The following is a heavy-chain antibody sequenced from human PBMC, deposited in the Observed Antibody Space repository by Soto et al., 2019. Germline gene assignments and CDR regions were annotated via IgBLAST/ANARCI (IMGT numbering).Heavy chain of an antibody. CDR2: VSASGNIT. V-gene: IGHV3-23*01. CDR3: AKGDCSGGRCYRGFDY. Sequence: EVQVLESGGGLVQPGGSLRLSCAASGFRFSNYDMSWVRQAPGKGLEWVSGVSASGNITSYADSAKGRFTISRDNAKNTMFLQMNSLRAEDTAVYFCAKGDCSGGRCYRGFDYWGQGTLVTVSA. D-gene: IGHD2-15*01. CDR1: GFRFSNYD. J-gene: IGHJ4*02.